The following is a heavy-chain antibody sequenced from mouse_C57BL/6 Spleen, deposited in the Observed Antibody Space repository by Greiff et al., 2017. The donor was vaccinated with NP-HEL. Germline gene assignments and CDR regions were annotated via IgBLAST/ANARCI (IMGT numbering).Heavy chain of an antibody. CDR2: ISDGGSYT. CDR1: GFTFSSYA. D-gene: IGHD1-1*01. CDR3: ARVGGYYYGSSYGFAY. J-gene: IGHJ3*01. V-gene: IGHV5-4*03. Sequence: EVKLVESGGGLVKPGGSLKLSCAASGFTFSSYAMSWVRQTPEKRLEWVATISDGGSYTYYPDNVKGRFTISRDNAKNNLYLQMSHLKSEETALYYCARVGGYYYGSSYGFAYWGQGTLVTVSS.